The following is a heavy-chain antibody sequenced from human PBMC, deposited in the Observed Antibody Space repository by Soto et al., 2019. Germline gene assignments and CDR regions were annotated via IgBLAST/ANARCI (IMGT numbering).Heavy chain of an antibody. J-gene: IGHJ6*02. Sequence: QVQLVQSGAEVRKPGSSVTVSCKASGGTFSNYAISWVRQAPGQGLEWMGGIIPLVGTGSYAQKFQGRVTITADGPTTTAYMELSSLRFEDTAVYYCARVVILVPTASTHYCSHMEVWGPGTKVTVSS. CDR2: IIPLVGTG. CDR3: ARVVILVPTASTHYCSHMEV. CDR1: GGTFSNYA. D-gene: IGHD2-2*01. V-gene: IGHV1-69*01.